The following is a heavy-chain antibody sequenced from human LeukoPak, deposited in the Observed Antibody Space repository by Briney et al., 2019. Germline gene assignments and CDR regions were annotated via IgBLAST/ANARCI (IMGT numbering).Heavy chain of an antibody. V-gene: IGHV4-39*01. CDR2: INHGGST. Sequence: SETLSRTCTVSGGSISSSTYYWDWIRQAPGKGLEWIGNINHGGSTYYNASLKSRVTMSVDTSKNQFSLKLTSLTAADTAVYYCARHPSALNWFVTWG. CDR1: GGSISSSTYY. J-gene: IGHJ5*01. CDR3: ARHPSALNWFVT.